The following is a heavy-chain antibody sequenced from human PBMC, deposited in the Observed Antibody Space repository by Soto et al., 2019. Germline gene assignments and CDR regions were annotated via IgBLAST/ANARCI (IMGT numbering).Heavy chain of an antibody. J-gene: IGHJ4*02. D-gene: IGHD4-17*01. Sequence: GGSLRLSCAASGFSITSLPMSWVRQAPGKGLEWVSAITDSRGSTHYADSVKGRFAIFRDNSKNTLYLQMNRLRVEDTAIYYCAKDASEYGNYYFDSWGQGILVTVPQ. CDR1: GFSITSLP. CDR2: ITDSRGST. CDR3: AKDASEYGNYYFDS. V-gene: IGHV3-23*01.